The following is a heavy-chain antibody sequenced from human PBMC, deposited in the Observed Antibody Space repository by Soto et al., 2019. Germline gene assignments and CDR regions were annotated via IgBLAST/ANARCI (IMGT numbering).Heavy chain of an antibody. CDR2: IIPVFDTV. Sequence: QEQLVQSGAEVKKSGSSVKVSCKDTGGLFSSYAVSWVRQAPGQGLEWMGGIIPVFDTVYYAQKFQGRVTITADESTNTAYMELSSLRSEDTAMYYCARCGSGYAWFNEFWGQGTLVTVSS. V-gene: IGHV1-69*01. CDR3: ARCGSGYAWFNEF. J-gene: IGHJ4*02. D-gene: IGHD3-16*01. CDR1: GGLFSSYA.